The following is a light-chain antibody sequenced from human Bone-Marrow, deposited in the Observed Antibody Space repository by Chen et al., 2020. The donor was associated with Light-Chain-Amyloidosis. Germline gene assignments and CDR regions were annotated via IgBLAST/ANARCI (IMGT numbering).Light chain of an antibody. CDR1: NIGSKS. CDR3: QVWDSSSDHPV. Sequence: SYVLTQAPSVSVAPGKTARRTCGGNNIGSKSVHWYQQKPGQAPVLVIYYDSDRPSGIPERFSGSNSGNTATLTISRVEVGDEADYYCQVWDSSSDHPVFGGGTKLTVL. V-gene: IGLV3-21*04. CDR2: YDS. J-gene: IGLJ2*01.